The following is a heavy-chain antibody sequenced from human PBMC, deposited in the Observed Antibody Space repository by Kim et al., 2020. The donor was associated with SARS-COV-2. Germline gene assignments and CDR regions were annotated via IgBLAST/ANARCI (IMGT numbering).Heavy chain of an antibody. CDR3: AKAAGYYGSGRQGFDY. Sequence: GGSLRLSCAASGFTFSSYAMSWVRQAPGKGLEWVSAISGSGGSTYYADSVKGRFTISRDNSKNTLYLQMNSLRAEDTAVYYCAKAAGYYGSGRQGFDYWGQGTLVTVSS. D-gene: IGHD3-10*01. CDR2: ISGSGGST. CDR1: GFTFSSYA. J-gene: IGHJ4*02. V-gene: IGHV3-23*01.